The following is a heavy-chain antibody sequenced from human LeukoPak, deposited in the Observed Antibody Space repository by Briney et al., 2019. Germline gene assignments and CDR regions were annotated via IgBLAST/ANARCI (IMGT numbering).Heavy chain of an antibody. V-gene: IGHV3-23*01. J-gene: IGHJ4*02. CDR1: GFTFSSYA. CDR3: AKGSIVVVVAAYYFDY. Sequence: GGSLRLSCAASGFTFSSYAMSWVRQAPGKGLEWVSAISGSGGSTYYADSVKGRFTISRDNSKSTLYLQMDSLRAEDTAVYYCAKGSIVVVVAAYYFDYWGQGTLVTVSS. D-gene: IGHD2-15*01. CDR2: ISGSGGST.